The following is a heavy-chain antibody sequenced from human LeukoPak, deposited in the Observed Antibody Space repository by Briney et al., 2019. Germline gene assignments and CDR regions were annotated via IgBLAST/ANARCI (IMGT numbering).Heavy chain of an antibody. CDR2: ISAYNGNT. CDR1: GYTFTSYG. J-gene: IGHJ5*02. CDR3: ARTHTFGGLIVHYWFDP. V-gene: IGHV1-18*01. Sequence: ASVKVSCKASGYTFTSYGISWVRQAPGQGLEWMGWISAYNGNTNYAQKLQGRVTMTTDTSTFTAYMELRSLTSDDTAVYYCARTHTFGGLIVHYWFDPWGQGTLVTVSS. D-gene: IGHD3-16*02.